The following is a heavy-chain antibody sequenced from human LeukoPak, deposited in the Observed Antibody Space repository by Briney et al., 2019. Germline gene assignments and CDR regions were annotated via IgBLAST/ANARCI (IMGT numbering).Heavy chain of an antibody. CDR1: GYTLTELS. D-gene: IGHD6-13*01. CDR2: FDPEDGET. J-gene: IGHJ4*02. V-gene: IGHV1-24*01. Sequence: ASVKVSCKVSGYTLTELSMHWVRQAPGKGLEWMGGFDPEDGETIYAQKFQGRVTMTEDTSTDTAYMELSSLRSEDMAVYYCAQKSSSWTNFDYWGQGTLVTVSS. CDR3: AQKSSSWTNFDY.